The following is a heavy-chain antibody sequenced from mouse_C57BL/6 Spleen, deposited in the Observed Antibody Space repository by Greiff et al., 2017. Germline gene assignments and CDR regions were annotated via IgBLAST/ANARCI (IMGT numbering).Heavy chain of an antibody. CDR1: GFTFSDYG. J-gene: IGHJ4*01. V-gene: IGHV5-17*01. CDR3: ARSGAMDY. Sequence: EVKLVEPGGGLVKPGASLKLSCAASGFTFSDYGMHWVRQAPEKGLEWVAYISRGSSTIYYADTVKGRFTLSIDNANNTPFLQMTSLRAEDTAMYYCARSGAMDYWGQGTSVTVSS. CDR2: ISRGSSTI.